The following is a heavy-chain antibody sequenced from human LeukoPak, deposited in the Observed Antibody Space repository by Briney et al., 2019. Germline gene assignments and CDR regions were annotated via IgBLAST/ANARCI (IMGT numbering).Heavy chain of an antibody. J-gene: IGHJ4*02. CDR1: GFTFSSYG. CDR2: IRYDGSNK. D-gene: IGHD2-15*01. Sequence: GGSLRLSCAASGFTFSSYGMHWVRQAPGKGLEWVAFIRYDGSNKYYADSVKGRFTISRDNAKNSLYLQMNSLRAEDTAVYYCARAAVERVGCYPLDYWGQGTLVTVSS. V-gene: IGHV3-30*02. CDR3: ARAAVERVGCYPLDY.